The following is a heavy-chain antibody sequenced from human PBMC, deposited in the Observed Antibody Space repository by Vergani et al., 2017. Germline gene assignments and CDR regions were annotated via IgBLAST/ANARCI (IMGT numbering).Heavy chain of an antibody. V-gene: IGHV1-2*02. Sequence: QVQLVQSGAEVKKPGASVRVSCRASGNTFNGYYIHWVRQAPGQGLEWMGWINPKNGGTISSQKFQGRVSMTGDTSISTVYVELRGLKSDDTAVYYCARGQWLPTLSFDYWGQGTLVTVSS. J-gene: IGHJ4*02. CDR1: GNTFNGYY. D-gene: IGHD6-19*01. CDR3: ARGQWLPTLSFDY. CDR2: INPKNGGT.